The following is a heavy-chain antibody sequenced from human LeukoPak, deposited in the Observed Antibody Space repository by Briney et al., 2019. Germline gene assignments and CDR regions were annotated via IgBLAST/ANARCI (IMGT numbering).Heavy chain of an antibody. D-gene: IGHD3-22*01. Sequence: GGSLRLSCAASGFTFSSYGMHWVHQAPGKGLEWVAFIRYDGSNKYYADSVKGRFTISRDNTKNTLYLQMNSLRAEDTAVYYCATYSSLNRREFQFWGQGTLLTVSS. CDR3: ATYSSLNRREFQF. V-gene: IGHV3-30*02. J-gene: IGHJ1*01. CDR2: IRYDGSNK. CDR1: GFTFSSYG.